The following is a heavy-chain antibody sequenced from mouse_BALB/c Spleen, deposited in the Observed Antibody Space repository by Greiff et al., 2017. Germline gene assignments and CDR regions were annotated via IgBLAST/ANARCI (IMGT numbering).Heavy chain of an antibody. V-gene: IGHV3-6*02. D-gene: IGHD4-1*01. CDR1: GYSITSGYY. Sequence: EVKLMESGPGLVKPSQSLSLTCSVTGYSITSGYYWNWIRQFPGNKLEWMGYISYDGSNNYNPSLKNRISITRDTSKNQFFLKLNSVTTEDTATYYCARLNWVYYAMDYWGQGTSVTVSS. CDR2: ISYDGSN. CDR3: ARLNWVYYAMDY. J-gene: IGHJ4*01.